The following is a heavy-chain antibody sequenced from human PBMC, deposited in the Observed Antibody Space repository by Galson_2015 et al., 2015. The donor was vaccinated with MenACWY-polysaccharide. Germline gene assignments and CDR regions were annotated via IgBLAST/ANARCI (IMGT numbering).Heavy chain of an antibody. V-gene: IGHV5-51*01. Sequence: QSGAEVKKPGESLKISCKASGSLFPRFAIGWVRQMPGKGLEWLGIIYPSDSDVKYNPSFQGQVTFSADRSTNTAYLQWSSLKASDSAMYYCARKDHGTGSMDVWGQGTTVTVSS. CDR3: ARKDHGTGSMDV. J-gene: IGHJ6*02. D-gene: IGHD3-10*01. CDR1: GSLFPRFA. CDR2: IYPSDSDV.